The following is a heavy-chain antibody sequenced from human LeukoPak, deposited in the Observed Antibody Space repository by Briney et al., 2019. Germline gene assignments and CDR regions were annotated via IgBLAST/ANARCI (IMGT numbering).Heavy chain of an antibody. CDR1: GFTFSRYR. CDR2: ISSSSSMI. CDR3: ARVLRYDNSGHDSFDI. J-gene: IGHJ3*02. V-gene: IGHV3-48*01. Sequence: GGSLRLSCAASGFTFSRYRMNWVRQAPGKRLEWVSYISSSSSMIYNADSVKGRFTISRDNAKNSLYLQMNSLRAEDTAVYYCARVLRYDNSGHDSFDIWGQGTMVTVSS. D-gene: IGHD3-22*01.